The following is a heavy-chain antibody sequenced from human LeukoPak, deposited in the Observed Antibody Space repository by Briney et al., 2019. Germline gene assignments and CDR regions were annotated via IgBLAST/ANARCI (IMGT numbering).Heavy chain of an antibody. CDR2: IYRSGIT. Sequence: SETLSLTCTVSGGSISSGDYYWSWIRQPPGKGLEWIGYIYRSGITNYNPSLKSRVTMSVDMSRNQFSLKLSSVTAADTAVYYCARLTYYDSSGYYIDYWGQGTLVTVSS. D-gene: IGHD3-22*01. CDR3: ARLTYYDSSGYYIDY. V-gene: IGHV4-61*08. CDR1: GGSISSGDYY. J-gene: IGHJ4*02.